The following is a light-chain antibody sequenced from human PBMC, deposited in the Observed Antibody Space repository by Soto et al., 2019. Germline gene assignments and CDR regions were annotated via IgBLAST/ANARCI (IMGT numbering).Light chain of an antibody. CDR2: EVT. Sequence: QSALTQPPSASGFPGQSVTISCTGTSSDVGGYNYVSWYQQHPGKAPKLIIYEVTKRPSGVPDRFSGSKSGNTASLTVSGLQAEDESDYYCSSYAGINFWVFGGGTKLTV. J-gene: IGLJ3*02. CDR1: SSDVGGYNY. CDR3: SSYAGINFWV. V-gene: IGLV2-8*01.